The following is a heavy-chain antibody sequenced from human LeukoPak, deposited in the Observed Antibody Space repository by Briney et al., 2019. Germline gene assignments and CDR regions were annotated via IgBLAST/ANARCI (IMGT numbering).Heavy chain of an antibody. V-gene: IGHV1-3*01. CDR1: GYNFINYA. D-gene: IGHD6-19*01. CDR3: ARPGFPHPVAVNPLDY. CDR2: INAASGDT. J-gene: IGHJ4*02. Sequence: ASVKVSCKASGYNFINYALHWVRLAPGQRLEWMGWINAASGDTEYSQNFQGRVTITRDTSASTAYMELSRLRSEDTAVYYCARPGFPHPVAVNPLDYWAREPWSPSPQ.